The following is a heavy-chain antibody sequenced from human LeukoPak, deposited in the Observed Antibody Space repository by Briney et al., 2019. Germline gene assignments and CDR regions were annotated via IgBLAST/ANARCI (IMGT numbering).Heavy chain of an antibody. CDR3: ARERQDTVIHSGAFDI. J-gene: IGHJ3*02. Sequence: PGGSLRLSCAASGFTFSNYFMHWVRQAPGKGLEWVADIASDGSRTFYVESVKGRFTISRDNSKNTLYLQMNSLRAEDTAVYFCARERQDTVIHSGAFDIWGQGTMVTVSS. CDR1: GFTFSNYF. CDR2: IASDGSRT. V-gene: IGHV3-30*04. D-gene: IGHD2-21*02.